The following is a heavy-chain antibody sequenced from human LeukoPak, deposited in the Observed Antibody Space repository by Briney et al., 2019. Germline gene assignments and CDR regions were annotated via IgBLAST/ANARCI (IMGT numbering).Heavy chain of an antibody. J-gene: IGHJ5*02. CDR1: GGTFSSYA. V-gene: IGHV1-69*05. CDR2: IIPIFGTA. Sequence: SVKVSCKASGGTFSSYAISWVRQAPGQGLEWMGGIIPIFGTANYAQKFQGRVTITTDESTSTAYMELSSLRSEDTAVYCCARGMSGIAARRGSHWFDPWGQGTLVTVSS. D-gene: IGHD6-6*01. CDR3: ARGMSGIAARRGSHWFDP.